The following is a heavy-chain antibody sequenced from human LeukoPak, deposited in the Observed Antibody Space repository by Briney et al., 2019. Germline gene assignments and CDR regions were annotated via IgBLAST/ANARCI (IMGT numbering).Heavy chain of an antibody. CDR2: IYYSGSV. Sequence: SETLSLTCTVSGGSISSYYWSWIRQPPGKGLEWIGYIYYSGSVDYNPSLTSRVTISVDTSNNQFSLKLSSVTAADSALYYCAREYCSSTNCYFDYWGQGTLVTVSS. J-gene: IGHJ4*02. CDR1: GGSISSYY. D-gene: IGHD2-2*01. CDR3: AREYCSSTNCYFDY. V-gene: IGHV4-59*01.